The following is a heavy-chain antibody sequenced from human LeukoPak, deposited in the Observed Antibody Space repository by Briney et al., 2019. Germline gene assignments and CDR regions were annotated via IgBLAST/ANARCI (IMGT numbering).Heavy chain of an antibody. CDR2: IKQDGSEK. V-gene: IGHV3-7*01. CDR3: ARAGPRIAAGIDYYYYYMDV. Sequence: GGSLRLSCAASGFTFSSYWMSWVRQAPGKGLEWVANIKQDGSEKYYVDSVKGRFTISRDNAKNSLYLQMNSLRAEDTAVYYCARAGPRIAAGIDYYYYYMDVWGKGTTVTVSS. CDR1: GFTFSSYW. D-gene: IGHD6-6*01. J-gene: IGHJ6*03.